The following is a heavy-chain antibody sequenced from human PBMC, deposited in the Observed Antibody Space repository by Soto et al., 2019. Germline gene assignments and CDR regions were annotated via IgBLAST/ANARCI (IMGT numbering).Heavy chain of an antibody. CDR1: GFTFSSYG. CDR2: IWYDGSNK. CDR3: ARDLGDDSSPLKRRTYYYYGMDV. V-gene: IGHV3-33*01. J-gene: IGHJ6*02. Sequence: GGSLRLSCAASGFTFSSYGMHWVRQAPGKGLEWVAVIWYDGSNKYYADSVKGRFTISRDNSKNTLYLQMNSLRAEDTAVYYCARDLGDDSSPLKRRTYYYYGMDVWGQGTTVTVSS. D-gene: IGHD3-22*01.